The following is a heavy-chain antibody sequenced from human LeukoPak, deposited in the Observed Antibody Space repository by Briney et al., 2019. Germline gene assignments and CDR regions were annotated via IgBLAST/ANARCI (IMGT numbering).Heavy chain of an antibody. CDR3: ARVYGDYVGWFDP. J-gene: IGHJ5*02. CDR1: GYTFTSYY. V-gene: IGHV1-46*01. D-gene: IGHD4-17*01. CDR2: INPSGGST. Sequence: ASVKVSCKASGYTFTSYYMHWVRQAPGQGLEWMGIINPSGGSTSYAQKLQGRVTMTTDTSTSTAYMELRSLRSDDTAVYYCARVYGDYVGWFDPWGQGTLVTVSS.